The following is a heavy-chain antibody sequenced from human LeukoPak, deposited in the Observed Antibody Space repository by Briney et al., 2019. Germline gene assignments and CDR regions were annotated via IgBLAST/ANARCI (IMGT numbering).Heavy chain of an antibody. Sequence: GGSLRLSCSASGFTFSSYSMSWVRQAPGKGLEWVSYISSSSSAMYYADSMKGRFTISRDNAKNSLYLQMNNLRDEDTAVYYCARGSGNSFDYWGQGALVTVSS. D-gene: IGHD3-10*01. CDR1: GFTFSSYS. V-gene: IGHV3-48*02. CDR2: ISSSSSAM. CDR3: ARGSGNSFDY. J-gene: IGHJ4*02.